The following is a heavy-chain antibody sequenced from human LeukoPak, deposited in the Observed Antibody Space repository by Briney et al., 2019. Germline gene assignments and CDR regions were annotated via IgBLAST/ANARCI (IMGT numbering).Heavy chain of an antibody. CDR3: ASHIVTTTAVDY. Sequence: SETLSLTCTVSGDSITNYYWSWIRQPPGKGLEWIAYISYSGRTNYNPSLKSRVTMSLDTSKNQFSLNLSSVTAADTAVYYCASHIVTTTAVDYWGQGTLVTVSS. CDR1: GDSITNYY. D-gene: IGHD5-18*01. J-gene: IGHJ4*02. CDR2: ISYSGRT. V-gene: IGHV4-59*08.